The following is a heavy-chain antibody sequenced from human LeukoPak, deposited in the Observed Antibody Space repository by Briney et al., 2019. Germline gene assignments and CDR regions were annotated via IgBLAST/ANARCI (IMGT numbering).Heavy chain of an antibody. Sequence: SQTLSLTCAISGDSVSTHIAAWNWIRQSPSRGLEWLGRTCFRSKWSYDYALSVKSRITISPDTSKNQFSLHLNSVTPEGAAVYYCARDENWAFDSWGQGILVTVSS. V-gene: IGHV6-1*01. CDR3: ARDENWAFDS. CDR1: GDSVSTHIAA. CDR2: TCFRSKWSY. D-gene: IGHD7-27*01. J-gene: IGHJ4*02.